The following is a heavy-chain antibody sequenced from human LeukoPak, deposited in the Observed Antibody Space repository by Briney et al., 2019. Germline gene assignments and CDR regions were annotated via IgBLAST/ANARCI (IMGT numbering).Heavy chain of an antibody. J-gene: IGHJ4*02. V-gene: IGHV3-30-3*01. CDR1: GFTFSSYA. CDR3: ARAYLSGLLNPFDY. D-gene: IGHD2-15*01. CDR2: ISYDGSNK. Sequence: GGSLRLSCAASGFTFSSYAMHWVRQAPGKGLEWVAVISYDGSNKYYAVSVKGRFTISRDNSKNTLYLQMNSLRAEDTAVYYCARAYLSGLLNPFDYWGQGTLVTVSS.